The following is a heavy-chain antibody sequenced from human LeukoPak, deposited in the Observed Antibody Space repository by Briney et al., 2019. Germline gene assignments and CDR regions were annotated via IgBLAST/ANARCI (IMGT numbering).Heavy chain of an antibody. CDR1: GFTFSSYS. CDR2: ISSSSSYI. Sequence: GGPLRLSCAASGFTFSSYSMNWVRQAPGKGLEWVSSISSSSSYIYYADSVKGRFIISRDNAKNSLYLQMNSLTAEDTAVYYCARIEVRGGLYYYYMDVWGKGTTVTVSS. V-gene: IGHV3-21*01. CDR3: ARIEVRGGLYYYYMDV. D-gene: IGHD3-10*01. J-gene: IGHJ6*03.